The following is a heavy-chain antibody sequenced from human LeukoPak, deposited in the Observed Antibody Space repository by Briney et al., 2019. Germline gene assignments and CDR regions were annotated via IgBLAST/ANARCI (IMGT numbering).Heavy chain of an antibody. J-gene: IGHJ4*02. V-gene: IGHV3-23*01. CDR1: GFTFSSYA. CDR2: ISGSGGST. CDR3: AKIPRIVVVPAATFDY. D-gene: IGHD2-2*01. Sequence: GGSLRLSCAASGFTFSSYAMSWVRQAPGKGLEWVSAISGSGGSTYYADSVKGRFTISRDNSKNTLYLQMNSLRAEDTALYYCAKIPRIVVVPAATFDYWGQGTLSPSPQ.